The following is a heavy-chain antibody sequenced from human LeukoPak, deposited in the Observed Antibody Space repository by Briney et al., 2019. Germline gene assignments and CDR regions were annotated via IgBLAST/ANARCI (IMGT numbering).Heavy chain of an antibody. V-gene: IGHV3-48*01. CDR1: GFTFSSYS. CDR3: ARALGSSGNYWSYYYYMDV. CDR2: ISSGSSTI. Sequence: GGSLRLSCAASGFTFSSYSMNWVRQAPGKGLEWVSYISSGSSTIYYADSVKGRFTISRDNAKNSLYLQMNSLRAEDTAVYYCARALGSSGNYWSYYYYMDVWGRGTTVTVSS. D-gene: IGHD3-22*01. J-gene: IGHJ6*03.